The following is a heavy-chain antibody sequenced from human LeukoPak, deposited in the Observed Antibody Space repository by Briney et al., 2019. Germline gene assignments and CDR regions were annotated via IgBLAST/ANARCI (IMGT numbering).Heavy chain of an antibody. CDR2: ISYDGSNT. CDR3: ARVRSGWYDAFDI. Sequence: PGRSLRLSCAASGFTFSSYAMHWVRQAPGKGLEWVTVISYDGSNTYYTDSVKGRFTISRDNSKNTLYLQMNSLRAEDTPVYYCARVRSGWYDAFDIWGQGTMVTVSS. J-gene: IGHJ3*02. CDR1: GFTFSSYA. V-gene: IGHV3-30*04. D-gene: IGHD6-19*01.